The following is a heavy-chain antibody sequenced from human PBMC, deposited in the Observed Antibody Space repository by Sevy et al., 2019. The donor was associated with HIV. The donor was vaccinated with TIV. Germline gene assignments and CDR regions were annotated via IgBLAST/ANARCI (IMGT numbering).Heavy chain of an antibody. D-gene: IGHD6-13*01. J-gene: IGHJ4*02. CDR2: IIPIFGTA. CDR1: GGTFSSYA. CDR3: ARWAAAGHYFDY. Sequence: ASVKVSCKASGGTFSSYAISWVRQAPGQGLEWMGGIIPIFGTANYAQKFQGRVTITADESTSTAYRELGSLRSEDTAVYYCARWAAAGHYFDYWGQGTLVTVSS. V-gene: IGHV1-69*13.